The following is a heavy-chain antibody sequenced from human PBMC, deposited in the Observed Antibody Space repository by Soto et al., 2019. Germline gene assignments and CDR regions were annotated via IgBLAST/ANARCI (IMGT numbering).Heavy chain of an antibody. Sequence: EXLKISCRCSGYXFTSYLVVWVRQMPGKGLEWMGIIYPGDSDTRYSPSFQGQVAISADKSISTAYLQWSSLKASDTAMYYCARLNITISSYGGMDVWGQGTTGTVSS. CDR1: GYXFTSYL. CDR3: ARLNITISSYGGMDV. J-gene: IGHJ6*02. V-gene: IGHV5-51*01. CDR2: IYPGDSDT. D-gene: IGHD3-3*01.